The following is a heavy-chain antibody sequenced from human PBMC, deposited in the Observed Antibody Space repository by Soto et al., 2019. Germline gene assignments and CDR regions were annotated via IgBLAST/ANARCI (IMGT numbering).Heavy chain of an antibody. CDR3: ARYSSNWFQTEGMDV. CDR2: IYYTGST. D-gene: IGHD6-13*01. V-gene: IGHV4-61*01. CDR1: GGSVSNGSHQ. Sequence: SETLSLTCSVSGGSVSNGSHQWSWIRQSPGKGLEWIGYIYYTGSTNYNPSLKSRGTISVDTSKNQFSLKLTSVTAADTAVYYCARYSSNWFQTEGMDVWGQGTTVTVSS. J-gene: IGHJ6*02.